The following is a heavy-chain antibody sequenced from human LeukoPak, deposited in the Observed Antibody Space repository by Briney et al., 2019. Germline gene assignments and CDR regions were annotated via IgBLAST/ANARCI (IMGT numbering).Heavy chain of an antibody. Sequence: GRSLRLSCAASGCTFTSYAMHWVRQAPGKGLEWVAVISYDGSNKYYADSVKGRFTISRDNSKNTLYLQMNSLRAEDTAVYYCASETLAVAGPGAFDIWGQGTMVTVSS. J-gene: IGHJ3*02. CDR1: GCTFTSYA. V-gene: IGHV3-30-3*01. CDR2: ISYDGSNK. CDR3: ASETLAVAGPGAFDI. D-gene: IGHD6-19*01.